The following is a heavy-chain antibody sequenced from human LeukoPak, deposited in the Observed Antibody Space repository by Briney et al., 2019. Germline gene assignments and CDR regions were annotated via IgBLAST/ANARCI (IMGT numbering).Heavy chain of an antibody. CDR1: GFTFSDHS. Sequence: GGSLRLSCAASGFTFSDHSLSWIRQAPGKGLEWVSYIDRSGTTTYFADSVKGRFTISRDNARNSLYLQLNSLRADDTAVYYCARGHYGLDFWGHGVLVTVSS. D-gene: IGHD4-17*01. CDR2: IDRSGTTT. V-gene: IGHV3-11*01. J-gene: IGHJ4*01. CDR3: ARGHYGLDF.